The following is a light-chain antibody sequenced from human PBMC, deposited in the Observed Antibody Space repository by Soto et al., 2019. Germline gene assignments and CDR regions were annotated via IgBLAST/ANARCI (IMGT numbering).Light chain of an antibody. CDR3: QQYNSYSVPS. V-gene: IGKV1-5*03. CDR1: QNIDNW. Sequence: DVQMTQSPSTLSASVGDRVTITCRASQNIDNWLAWYQQKQRKAPKLLIYKASSLESGVPSRFSGSGSGTEFTLTISSLEPDDFATYHCQQYNSYSVPSFGQGTKVEIK. CDR2: KAS. J-gene: IGKJ1*01.